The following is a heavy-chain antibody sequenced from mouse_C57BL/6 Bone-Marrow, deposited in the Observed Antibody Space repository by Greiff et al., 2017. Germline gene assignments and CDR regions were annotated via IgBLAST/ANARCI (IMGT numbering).Heavy chain of an antibody. CDR1: GFNIKDDY. CDR3: TSFITTAELNFDY. J-gene: IGHJ2*01. V-gene: IGHV14-4*01. CDR2: IDPENGDT. D-gene: IGHD1-1*01. Sequence: EVQLQQSGAELVRPGASVKLSCTASGFNIKDDYMHWVKQRPEQGLEWIGWIDPENGDTEYASKFQGKATITADTSSNTAYLQLSSLTSEDTAVYYCTSFITTAELNFDYWVQGTTLTVSS.